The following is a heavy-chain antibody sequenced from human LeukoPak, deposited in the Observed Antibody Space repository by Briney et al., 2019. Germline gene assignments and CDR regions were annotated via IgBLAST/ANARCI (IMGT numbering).Heavy chain of an antibody. J-gene: IGHJ3*02. CDR1: GYTFTSYD. Sequence: ASVKVSCKASGYTFTSYDINWVRQAPGQGLEWMGWMNPNSGNTGYAQKFQGRVTMTRNTSISTAYMELSSLRSEDTAVYYCARGDLPYCSSTSCYEDAFDIWGQGTMVTVSS. V-gene: IGHV1-8*01. CDR2: MNPNSGNT. CDR3: ARGDLPYCSSTSCYEDAFDI. D-gene: IGHD2-2*01.